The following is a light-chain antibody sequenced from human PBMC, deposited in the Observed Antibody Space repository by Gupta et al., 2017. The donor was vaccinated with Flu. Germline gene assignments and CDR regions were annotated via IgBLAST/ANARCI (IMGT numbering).Light chain of an antibody. V-gene: IGKV3-11*01. CDR1: QSVDKY. J-gene: IGKJ1*01. CDR3: QQRSTEWT. CDR2: NAS. Sequence: EVVFTQSPATLSLSPGESATLSCRASQSVDKYLAWYQQKPGQAPRLIIFNASNRDTGITDRFSGSGEGKDFTLTSSSREEEACEVYYWQQRSTEWTFGQGTKVEIK.